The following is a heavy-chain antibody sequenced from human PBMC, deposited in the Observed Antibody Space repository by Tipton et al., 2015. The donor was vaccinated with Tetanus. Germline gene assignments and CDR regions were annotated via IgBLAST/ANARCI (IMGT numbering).Heavy chain of an antibody. J-gene: IGHJ5*02. V-gene: IGHV4-39*01. Sequence: TLSLTCTVSGGSITDKKYYWSWIRQPPGKGLEWIASIYFEGSTYYNPSLKNRVTIAVDTAQNLFSLSLTSVTAADTAVYYCARHLYGYWFDPWGQGALVTVSS. D-gene: IGHD3-10*01. CDR1: GGSITDKKYY. CDR3: ARHLYGYWFDP. CDR2: IYFEGST.